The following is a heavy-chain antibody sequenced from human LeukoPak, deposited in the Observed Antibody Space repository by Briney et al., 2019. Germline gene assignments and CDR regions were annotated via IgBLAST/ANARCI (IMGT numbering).Heavy chain of an antibody. D-gene: IGHD6-19*01. CDR1: GFTFSSYA. J-gene: IGHJ4*02. CDR2: ISGSGGST. V-gene: IGHV3-23*01. CDR3: AKDGYSSGWLLTGCSAIDY. Sequence: GGSLRLSCAASGFTFSSYAMSWVRQAPGKGLEWVSAISGSGGSTYYADSVKGRFTISRDNSKNTLYLQMNSLRAEDTAVYYCAKDGYSSGWLLTGCSAIDYWGQGTLVTVSS.